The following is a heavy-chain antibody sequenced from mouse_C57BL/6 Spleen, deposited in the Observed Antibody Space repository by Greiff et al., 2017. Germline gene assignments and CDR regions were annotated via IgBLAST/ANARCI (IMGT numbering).Heavy chain of an antibody. J-gene: IGHJ2*01. CDR2: IYPGSGST. D-gene: IGHD1-1*01. V-gene: IGHV1-55*01. Sequence: QVQLQQPGAELVKPGASVKMSCKASGYTFTSYWITWVKQRPGQGLEWIGDIYPGSGSTNYNEKFKSKATLTVDTSSSTAYMQLSSLTSEDSAVYYCARYEIGYYYGISSGYWGQGTTLTVSS. CDR3: ARYEIGYYYGISSGY. CDR1: GYTFTSYW.